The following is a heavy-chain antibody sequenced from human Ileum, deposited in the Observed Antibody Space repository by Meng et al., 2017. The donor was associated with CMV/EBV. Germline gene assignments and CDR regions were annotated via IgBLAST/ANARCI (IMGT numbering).Heavy chain of an antibody. CDR1: GYAFSDYY. Sequence: ASVKVSCKASGYAFSDYYMHWVRQAPGQGLEWMGWTSAKIGDTKYAQKFQGRLSITTDTSTSTAYMELSSLRSDDTAVYYCARGGMTPRWGQGTLVTVSS. J-gene: IGHJ4*02. D-gene: IGHD6-13*01. V-gene: IGHV1-2*02. CDR2: TSAKIGDT. CDR3: ARGGMTPR.